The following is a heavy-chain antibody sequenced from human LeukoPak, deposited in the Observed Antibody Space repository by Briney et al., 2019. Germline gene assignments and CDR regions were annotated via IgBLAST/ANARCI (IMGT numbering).Heavy chain of an antibody. J-gene: IGHJ4*02. CDR2: IYSDGSST. Sequence: GGSLRLSCAASGFTFSSYWMHWVRQVPGKGLVWVSRIYSDGSSTSYADSVRGRFTISRDNAKNTLYLQMNSLRVEDTAVYYCTTVLPPATTLDYWGQGTLVTVSS. CDR3: TTVLPPATTLDY. CDR1: GFTFSSYW. D-gene: IGHD2-2*01. V-gene: IGHV3-74*01.